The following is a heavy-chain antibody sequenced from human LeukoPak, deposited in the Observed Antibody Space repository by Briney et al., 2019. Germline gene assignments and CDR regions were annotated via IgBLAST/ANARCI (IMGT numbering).Heavy chain of an antibody. CDR1: GGSLSSNY. Sequence: SETLSLTSTVSGGSLSSNYWSWIRQPPGKGREWIGYIYYSGSTNYNPSLKSRVTISVDTSKNQFSLKLSSVTAADTAVYYCARIPCHCWSGYYFYFDYWGQGTLVTVSS. J-gene: IGHJ4*02. CDR3: ARIPCHCWSGYYFYFDY. V-gene: IGHV4-59*01. CDR2: IYYSGST. D-gene: IGHD3-3*01.